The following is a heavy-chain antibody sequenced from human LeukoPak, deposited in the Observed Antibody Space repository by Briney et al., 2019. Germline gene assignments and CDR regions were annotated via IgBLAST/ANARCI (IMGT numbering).Heavy chain of an antibody. CDR1: GYTFTSYD. V-gene: IGHV1-8*01. CDR2: MNPNSGNT. Sequence: ASVKVSCKASGYTFTSYDINWMRQATGQGLEWMGWMNPNSGNTGYAQKFQGRVTMTRNTSISTAYMELSSLRSEDTAVYYCARVKWQWLVGVRYYYGMDVWGQGTTVTVSS. J-gene: IGHJ6*02. D-gene: IGHD6-19*01. CDR3: ARVKWQWLVGVRYYYGMDV.